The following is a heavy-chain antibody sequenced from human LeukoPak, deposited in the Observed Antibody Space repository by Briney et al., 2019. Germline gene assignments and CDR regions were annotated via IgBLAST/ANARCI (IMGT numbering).Heavy chain of an antibody. CDR2: TYYRSKWSN. CDR1: GDSVSSNTAV. D-gene: IGHD1-14*01. Sequence: SQTLSLTCAISGDSVSSNTAVWNWIRQSPSRGLEWLGRTYYRSKWSNNYAVSVKSRIIINPDTSENQFSLQLNSMTPEDTAVYYCARGNQAFDYWGQGTLVTVSS. V-gene: IGHV6-1*01. CDR3: ARGNQAFDY. J-gene: IGHJ4*02.